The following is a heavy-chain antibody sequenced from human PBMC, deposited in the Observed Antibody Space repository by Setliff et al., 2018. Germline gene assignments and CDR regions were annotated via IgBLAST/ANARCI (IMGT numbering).Heavy chain of an antibody. CDR3: ARGGTFRYFDF. Sequence: SETLSLTCTVSDGSLSTYYWSWIRQPPGKGLEFIGYVYYSGTANYSPSLRSRLTISVDTSKNQFSLKLRSVTAADTAVYYRARGGTFRYFDFWGQGAPVTV. J-gene: IGHJ4*02. CDR2: VYYSGTA. CDR1: DGSLSTYY. D-gene: IGHD5-12*01. V-gene: IGHV4-59*01.